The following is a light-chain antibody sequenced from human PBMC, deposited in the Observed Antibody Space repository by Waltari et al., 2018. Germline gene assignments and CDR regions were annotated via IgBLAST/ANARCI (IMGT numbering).Light chain of an antibody. CDR3: MQGTHWPYT. CDR2: RVS. CDR1: QSLVHSDRNTH. Sequence: VVMTQSPLPLPVTLGQPASIYCTSSQSLVHSDRNTHLNWFQQRPGQSPRRLFYRVSSRESGVPDRFSGSGSGTDFTLKISRVEAEDVGVYYCMQGTHWPYTFGQGTRLDIK. J-gene: IGKJ2*01. V-gene: IGKV2-30*02.